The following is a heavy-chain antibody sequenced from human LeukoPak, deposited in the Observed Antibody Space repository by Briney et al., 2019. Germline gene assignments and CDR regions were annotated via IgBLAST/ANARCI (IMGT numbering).Heavy chain of an antibody. J-gene: IGHJ6*02. Sequence: ASVKVSCKASGYTFTSYDINWVRQATGQGLEWMGWMNPNSGNTGYAQKFQGRVTMTRNTSISTAYMELCSLRSEDTAVYYCARGFGERYCSSTSCATAYYYYYGMDVWGQGTTVTVPS. V-gene: IGHV1-8*01. CDR2: MNPNSGNT. CDR1: GYTFTSYD. CDR3: ARGFGERYCSSTSCATAYYYYYGMDV. D-gene: IGHD2-2*01.